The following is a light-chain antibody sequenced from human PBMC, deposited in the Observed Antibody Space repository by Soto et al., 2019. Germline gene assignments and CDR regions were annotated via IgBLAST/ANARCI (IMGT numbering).Light chain of an antibody. CDR1: SSNIGAGYD. J-gene: IGLJ2*01. CDR2: GNI. V-gene: IGLV1-40*01. CDR3: QSYDSSLSGL. Sequence: QSALTQPPSVSGAPGQRVTISCTGSSSNIGAGYDVHWYQQLPGTTPKLLIYGNINRPSGVPDRFSGSKSGTSASLAITGLQAEDEADYYCQSYDSSLSGLFGGGTKLTVL.